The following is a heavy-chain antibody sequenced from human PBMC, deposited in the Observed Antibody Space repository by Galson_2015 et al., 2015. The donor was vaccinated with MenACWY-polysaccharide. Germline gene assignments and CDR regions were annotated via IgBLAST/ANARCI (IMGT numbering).Heavy chain of an antibody. Sequence: SVKVSCKASGYTFTTYTMHRVRQAPGQRPEWMGWINAGNGNTKYSQKFQGRVTISRDTSANTAYMELSSLRSEDTAVYYCARDKSGGSWDAFDFWGQGTMVTVSS. D-gene: IGHD2-15*01. CDR2: INAGNGNT. J-gene: IGHJ3*01. CDR1: GYTFTTYT. V-gene: IGHV1-3*01. CDR3: ARDKSGGSWDAFDF.